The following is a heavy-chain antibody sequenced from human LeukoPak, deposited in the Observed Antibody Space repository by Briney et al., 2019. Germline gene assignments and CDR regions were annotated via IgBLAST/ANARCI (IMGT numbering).Heavy chain of an antibody. Sequence: ASVKVSCKASGYTFTSYGISWVRQAPGQGLEWMGWISAYNGNTNYAQKLQGRVTMTTDTSTSTAYMELRSLRSDDTAVYYCARDASSGWYSDYYYYMDVWGKGTTVTVSS. J-gene: IGHJ6*03. CDR2: ISAYNGNT. CDR3: ARDASSGWYSDYYYYMDV. V-gene: IGHV1-18*01. D-gene: IGHD6-19*01. CDR1: GYTFTSYG.